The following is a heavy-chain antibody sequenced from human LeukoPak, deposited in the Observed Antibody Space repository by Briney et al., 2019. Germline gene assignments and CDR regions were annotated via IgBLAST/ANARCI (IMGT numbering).Heavy chain of an antibody. D-gene: IGHD3-22*01. CDR1: GYTFTGYY. CDR3: ARDSSGYMNAFDI. Sequence: ASVKVSCKASGYTFTGYYMHWVRQAPGQGLEWMGWINPNSGGTNYAQKFQGRVTMTRDTSISTAYMELSRLRSDDTAVYYCARDSSGYMNAFDIWGQGTMVTVSS. V-gene: IGHV1-2*02. J-gene: IGHJ3*02. CDR2: INPNSGGT.